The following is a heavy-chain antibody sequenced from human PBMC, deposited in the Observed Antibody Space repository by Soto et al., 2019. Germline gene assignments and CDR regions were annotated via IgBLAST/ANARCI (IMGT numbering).Heavy chain of an antibody. J-gene: IGHJ6*02. Sequence: GASVKVSCKASGYTFTSYYMHWVRQGPGQGLEWMGIINPSGGSTSYAQKFQGRVTMTRDTSTSTVYMELSSLRSEDTAVYYCARGGDYGFYYYYGMDVWGQGTTVTVSS. CDR1: GYTFTSYY. V-gene: IGHV1-46*01. CDR3: ARGGDYGFYYYYGMDV. CDR2: INPSGGST. D-gene: IGHD4-17*01.